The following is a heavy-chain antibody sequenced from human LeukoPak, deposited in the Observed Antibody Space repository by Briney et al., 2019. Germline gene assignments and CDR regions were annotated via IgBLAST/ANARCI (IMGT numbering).Heavy chain of an antibody. Sequence: GGSLRLSCAASGFTFSSYAMHWVRQAPGKGLEWVAVISYDGSNKYYADSVKGRFTISRDNSKNTLYLQMNSLRAEDTAVYYCARDPFLVVPAANYYGMDVWGQGTTVTVSS. J-gene: IGHJ6*02. V-gene: IGHV3-30-3*01. CDR2: ISYDGSNK. CDR1: GFTFSSYA. D-gene: IGHD2-2*01. CDR3: ARDPFLVVPAANYYGMDV.